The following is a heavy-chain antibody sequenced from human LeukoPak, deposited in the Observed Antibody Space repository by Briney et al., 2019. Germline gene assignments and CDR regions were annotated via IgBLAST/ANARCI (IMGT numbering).Heavy chain of an antibody. CDR3: ARDNSSSWYWAKVTRNWFDP. V-gene: IGHV4-34*01. J-gene: IGHJ5*02. Sequence: SETLSLTCAVYGGSFSGYYWSWIRQPPGKGLEWIGEINHSGSTNYNPSLKSRVTISVDTSKNQFSLKLSSVTAADTAVYYCARDNSSSWYWAKVTRNWFDPWGQGTLATVSS. D-gene: IGHD6-13*01. CDR1: GGSFSGYY. CDR2: INHSGST.